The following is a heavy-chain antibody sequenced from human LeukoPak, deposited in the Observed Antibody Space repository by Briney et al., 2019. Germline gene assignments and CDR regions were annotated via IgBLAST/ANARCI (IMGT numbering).Heavy chain of an antibody. V-gene: IGHV3-7*01. CDR3: ATTDFDWLPNWFDP. D-gene: IGHD3-9*01. J-gene: IGHJ5*02. CDR1: GFTFSSYW. CDR2: IKQDGSEK. Sequence: GGSLRLSCAASGFTFSSYWMSWVRQAPGKGLEWVANIKQDGSEKYYVDSVKGRFTISRDNAKNSLYLQMNSLRAEDTAVYYCATTDFDWLPNWFDPWGQGTLVTVSS.